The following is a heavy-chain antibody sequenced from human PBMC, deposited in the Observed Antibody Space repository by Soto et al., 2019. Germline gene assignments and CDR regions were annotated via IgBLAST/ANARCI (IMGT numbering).Heavy chain of an antibody. V-gene: IGHV3-30-3*01. CDR1: GFTFSSYA. D-gene: IGHD2-15*01. J-gene: IGHJ5*02. CDR3: ARGSRYCSGGSCPNGDWFDP. Sequence: VGSLRLSCAASGFTFSSYAMHWVRQAPGKGLEWVAVISYDGSNKYYADSVKGRFTISRDNSKNTLYLQMNSLRAEDTAVYYCARGSRYCSGGSCPNGDWFDPWGQGTLVTVSS. CDR2: ISYDGSNK.